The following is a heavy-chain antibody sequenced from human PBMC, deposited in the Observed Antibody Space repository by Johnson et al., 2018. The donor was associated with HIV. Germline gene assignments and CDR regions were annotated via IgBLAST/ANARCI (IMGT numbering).Heavy chain of an antibody. Sequence: QLVESGGGVVQPGKSLRLSCAASGFTFSSYAMHWVRQAPGKGLEWVSGISLNSGSMDYADSVKGRFTISRDNAKNSLYLQMNSLRPEDTAVYYCAKPWGCWISSEESICALEIWGQGTMVTVSS. J-gene: IGHJ3*02. CDR3: AKPWGCWISSEESICALEI. CDR2: ISLNSGSM. CDR1: GFTFSSYA. D-gene: IGHD3-3*01. V-gene: IGHV3-9*01.